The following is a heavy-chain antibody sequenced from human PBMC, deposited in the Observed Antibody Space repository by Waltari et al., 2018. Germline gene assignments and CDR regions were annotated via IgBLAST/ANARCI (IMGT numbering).Heavy chain of an antibody. CDR2: ITTDGSHT. D-gene: IGHD3-22*01. Sequence: EVQLVESGGGLVQPGGSLRLSCAASGFSFRSFWMHWVRQVPGQGLVWVSCITTDGSHTYYADSVKGRFTISRDDAKNALYLQMNDLGVDDTAVYYCSSNYDSSNYAHYWGQGTLVTVSS. CDR3: SSNYDSSNYAHY. J-gene: IGHJ4*02. CDR1: GFSFRSFW. V-gene: IGHV3-74*01.